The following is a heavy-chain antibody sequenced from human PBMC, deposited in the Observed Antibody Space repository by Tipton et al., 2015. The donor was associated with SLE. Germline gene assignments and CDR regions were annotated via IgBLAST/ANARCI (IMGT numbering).Heavy chain of an antibody. J-gene: IGHJ4*02. CDR1: GGSFSGYY. D-gene: IGHD6-19*01. CDR3: ARRIIAVAGTGGGFDY. V-gene: IGHV4-34*01. CDR2: INHSGST. Sequence: TLSLTCAVYGGSFSGYYWSWIRQPPGKGLEWIGEINHSGSTNYNPSLKSRVTISVDTSKNQFSLKLSSVTAADTAVYYCARRIIAVAGTGGGFDYWGQGTLVTVSS.